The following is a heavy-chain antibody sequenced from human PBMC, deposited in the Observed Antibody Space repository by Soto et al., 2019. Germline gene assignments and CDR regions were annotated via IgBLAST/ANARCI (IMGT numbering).Heavy chain of an antibody. Sequence: PGGSLRLSCAASGFTFSSYAMSWVRQAPGKGLEWVSAISGSGGSTYYADSVKGRFTISRDNSKNTLYLQMNSLRAEDTAVYYCAKVFGSSWYAEYYYYYGMDVWGQGTTVTVSS. CDR3: AKVFGSSWYAEYYYYYGMDV. CDR2: ISGSGGST. D-gene: IGHD6-13*01. CDR1: GFTFSSYA. J-gene: IGHJ6*02. V-gene: IGHV3-23*01.